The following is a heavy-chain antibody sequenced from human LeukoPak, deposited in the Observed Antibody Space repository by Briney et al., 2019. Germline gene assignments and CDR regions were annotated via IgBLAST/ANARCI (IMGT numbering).Heavy chain of an antibody. V-gene: IGHV3-23*01. CDR3: AKDRQSITGMSDFDY. Sequence: GGSLRLSCAASGFTFSSYAMSWVRQAPGKGLEWVSAISGSGGSTYYADSVKGRFAISRDNSKNTLYLQMNSLRAEDTAVYYCAKDRQSITGMSDFDYWGQGTLVTVSS. CDR1: GFTFSSYA. D-gene: IGHD1-20*01. J-gene: IGHJ4*02. CDR2: ISGSGGST.